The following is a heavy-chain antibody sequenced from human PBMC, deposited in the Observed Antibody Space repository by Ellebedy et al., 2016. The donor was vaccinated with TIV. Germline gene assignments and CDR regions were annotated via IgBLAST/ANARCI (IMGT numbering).Heavy chain of an antibody. J-gene: IGHJ4*02. CDR3: AKEYAGATHY. Sequence: PGGSLRLSCAASRFTFSSYDMHWVRQVTGKGLEWVSAIGTAGDTHYSGSVKGRFTISRDNSKNTLYLQMNSLRAEDTAVYYCAKEYAGATHYWGQGTLVTVSS. D-gene: IGHD1-26*01. CDR2: IGTAGDT. CDR1: RFTFSSYD. V-gene: IGHV3-13*01.